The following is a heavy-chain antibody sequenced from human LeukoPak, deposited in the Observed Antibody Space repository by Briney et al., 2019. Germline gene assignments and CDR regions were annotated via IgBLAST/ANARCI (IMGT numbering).Heavy chain of an antibody. Sequence: SETLSLTCTVSGGSISSNNYYWGWIRQPPGKGLEWIGTIYYSGIAYYNPSLKSRVTISVDTSKNQFSLKLSFVTAADTAVYYCARLIRGSWFAFDYWGQGTLVTVSS. V-gene: IGHV4-39*01. J-gene: IGHJ4*02. CDR2: IYYSGIA. CDR1: GGSISSNNYY. D-gene: IGHD6-13*01. CDR3: ARLIRGSWFAFDY.